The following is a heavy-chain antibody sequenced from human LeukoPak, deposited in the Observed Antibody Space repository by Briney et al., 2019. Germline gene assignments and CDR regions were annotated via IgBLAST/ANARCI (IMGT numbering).Heavy chain of an antibody. CDR1: GYTFTGYY. CDR3: ARGGGVAAAGTDY. J-gene: IGHJ4*02. Sequence: ASVKVSCKASGYTFTGYYMHWVRQAPGQGLEWMGWINPNSGGTNYAQKFRGRVTMTRDTSISTAYMELSRLRSDDTAVYYCARGGGVAAAGTDYWGQGTLVTVSS. V-gene: IGHV1-2*02. CDR2: INPNSGGT. D-gene: IGHD6-13*01.